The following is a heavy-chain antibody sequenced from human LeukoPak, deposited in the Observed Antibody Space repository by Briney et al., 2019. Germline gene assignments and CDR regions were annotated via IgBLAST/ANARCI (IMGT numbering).Heavy chain of an antibody. CDR3: AKERLWGSYRTNGIDY. V-gene: IGHV3-43*02. CDR2: ISGDGGST. CDR1: GFTFDDYA. J-gene: IGHJ4*02. D-gene: IGHD3-16*02. Sequence: PGGSLRLSCAASGFTFDDYAMHWVRQAPGKGLEWVSLISGDGGSTYYADSVKGRFTISRDNSKNSLYLQMNSPRTEDTALYYCAKERLWGSYRTNGIDYWGQGTLVTVSS.